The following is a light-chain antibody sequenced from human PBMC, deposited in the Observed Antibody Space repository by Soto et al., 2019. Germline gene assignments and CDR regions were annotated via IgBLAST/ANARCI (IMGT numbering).Light chain of an antibody. V-gene: IGKV3-20*01. CDR3: QQYMSSVT. CDR2: GAS. J-gene: IGKJ1*01. Sequence: EIVLTQSPGSLSLSPGQRATLSCRASQSVDTTFFAWYQKKPGQAPRLLIYGASKKATGIPDRFSGSGSGTAFTLIISRLELEDFAVYYCQQYMSSVTFGQGTKVDIK. CDR1: QSVDTTF.